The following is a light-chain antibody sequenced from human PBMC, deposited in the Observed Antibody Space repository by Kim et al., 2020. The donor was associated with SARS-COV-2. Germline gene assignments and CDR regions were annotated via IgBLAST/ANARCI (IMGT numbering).Light chain of an antibody. Sequence: SYELTQPPSVSVAQGKTARITCGGNNIGSKSVHWYQQKPGQAPVLVIYYDSDRPSGIPERFSGSNSGNTATLTISRVEAGDEADYYCQVWDSSSDLVVFGGGTQLTVL. J-gene: IGLJ2*01. CDR1: NIGSKS. CDR3: QVWDSSSDLVV. CDR2: YDS. V-gene: IGLV3-21*04.